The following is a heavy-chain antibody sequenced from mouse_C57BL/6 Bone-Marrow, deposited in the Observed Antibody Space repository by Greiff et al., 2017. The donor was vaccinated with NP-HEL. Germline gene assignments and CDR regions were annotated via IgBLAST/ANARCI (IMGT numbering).Heavy chain of an antibody. Sequence: VQLQQSGAELVRPGASVKLSCTASGFTITDDSMHWVKQRPEQGLEWIGWIDPENGDTEYASKFQGKATMTADTSSNTAYLQLSSQTSEDTAVDCGTTEGYGSSYEGYWGKGTTLTVSS. D-gene: IGHD1-1*01. V-gene: IGHV14-4*01. CDR3: TTEGYGSSYEGY. J-gene: IGHJ2*01. CDR2: IDPENGDT. CDR1: GFTITDDS.